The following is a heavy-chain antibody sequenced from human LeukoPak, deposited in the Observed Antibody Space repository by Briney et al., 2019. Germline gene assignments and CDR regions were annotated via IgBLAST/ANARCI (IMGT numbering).Heavy chain of an antibody. D-gene: IGHD2/OR15-2a*01. CDR2: LSSSGSRT. V-gene: IGHV3-23*01. Sequence: GGSLRLSCAASGFTFSNSAMSWVRRAPGKGLELVSTLSSSGSRTYYAESVNGRFTISRDTSMNTVFLQMNSLRGDDTAIYYCAKNKGQLVPNYCMNVWGKGTTVTVS. CDR3: AKNKGQLVPNYCMNV. J-gene: IGHJ6*03. CDR1: GFTFSNSA.